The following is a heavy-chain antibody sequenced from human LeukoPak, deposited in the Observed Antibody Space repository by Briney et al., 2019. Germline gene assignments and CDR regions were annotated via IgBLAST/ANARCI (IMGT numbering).Heavy chain of an antibody. Sequence: SETLSLTCTVSGGSISSSSYYWGWIRQPPGKGLEWIASIYYSGSTYYNPSLKSRVTISVNTSTNQFSLKLSSVSAADTAVYYCATLLDPTGWFDPRGQGTLVTVSS. V-gene: IGHV4-39*01. D-gene: IGHD3/OR15-3a*01. CDR1: GGSISSSSYY. CDR2: IYYSGST. CDR3: ATLLDPTGWFDP. J-gene: IGHJ5*02.